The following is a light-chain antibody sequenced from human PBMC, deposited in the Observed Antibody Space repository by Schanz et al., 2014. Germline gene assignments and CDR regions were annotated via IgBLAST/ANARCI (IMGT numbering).Light chain of an antibody. CDR3: CSYAGRYTSV. J-gene: IGLJ1*01. Sequence: QSALTQPASVSGSPGQSITISCTGTSSDVGKFYLVSWYQHRPGTAPKLLIYEGDKRPSEIPHRFSGSKSGNTASLTISGLQAEDEADYYCCSYAGRYTSVFGTGTKLTVL. CDR2: EGD. V-gene: IGLV2-23*01. CDR1: SSDVGKFYL.